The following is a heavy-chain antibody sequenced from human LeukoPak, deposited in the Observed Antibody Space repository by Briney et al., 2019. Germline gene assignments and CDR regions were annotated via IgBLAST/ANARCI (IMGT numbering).Heavy chain of an antibody. V-gene: IGHV1-8*01. CDR2: MNPNSGNT. J-gene: IGHJ4*02. CDR3: ARGKGGITMVRGVISH. D-gene: IGHD3-10*01. CDR1: GYTFTSYD. Sequence: ASVKISCKASGYTFTSYDINWVRQATGQGLEWMGWMNPNSGNTGYAQKFQGRVTMTRNTSISTAYMELSSLRSEDTAVYYCARGKGGITMVRGVISHWGQGTLVTVSS.